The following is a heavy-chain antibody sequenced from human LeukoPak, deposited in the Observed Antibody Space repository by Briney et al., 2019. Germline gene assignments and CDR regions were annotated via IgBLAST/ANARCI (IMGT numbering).Heavy chain of an antibody. Sequence: PSETLSPTCTVSGGSISSGGYYWSWIRQHPGKGLEWIGYIYYSGSTYYNPSLKSRVTISVDTSKNQFSLKLSSVTAADTAVYYCARGRLDSMVRGVIAFDPWGQGTLVTVSS. CDR2: IYYSGST. V-gene: IGHV4-31*03. CDR3: ARGRLDSMVRGVIAFDP. CDR1: GGSISSGGYY. J-gene: IGHJ5*02. D-gene: IGHD3-10*01.